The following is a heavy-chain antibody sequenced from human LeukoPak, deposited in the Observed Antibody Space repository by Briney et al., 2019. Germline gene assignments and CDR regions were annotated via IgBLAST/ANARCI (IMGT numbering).Heavy chain of an antibody. J-gene: IGHJ6*02. V-gene: IGHV3-30-3*01. D-gene: IGHD3-10*01. CDR1: GFTFSNYV. Sequence: PGGSLRLSCVASGFTFSNYVMHWARQAPGKGLEWVALISYDGSNENYADSMKGRFTISRDNSKNTLYLQMNSLRAEDTAVYYCARVFRITKTTGMDVWGQGTTVTVSS. CDR3: ARVFRITKTTGMDV. CDR2: ISYDGSNE.